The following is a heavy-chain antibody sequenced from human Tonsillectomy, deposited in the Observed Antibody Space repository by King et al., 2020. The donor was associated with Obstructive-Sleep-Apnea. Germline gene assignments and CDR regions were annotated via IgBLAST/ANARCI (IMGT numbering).Heavy chain of an antibody. CDR1: GFTFSSYG. Sequence: VQLVESGGGVVQPGRSLRLSCAASGFTFSSYGMHWVRQAPGKGLEWVAVIWYDGSNKYYADSVKGRFTISRDNSKNTLYLQMNSLRAEDTAVYYCAKDQFSGGDGFPGYWGQGTLVTVSS. CDR2: IWYDGSNK. D-gene: IGHD2-21*01. J-gene: IGHJ4*02. CDR3: AKDQFSGGDGFPGY. V-gene: IGHV3-33*06.